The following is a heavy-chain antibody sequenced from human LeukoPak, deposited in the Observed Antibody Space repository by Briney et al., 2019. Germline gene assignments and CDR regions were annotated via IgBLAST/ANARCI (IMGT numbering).Heavy chain of an antibody. Sequence: SGGSLRLSCAASGFTFSSYGMHWVRQAPGKGLEWVAFIRYDGSNKYYADSVKGRFTISRDNSKNTLYLQMNSLRAEDTAVYYCAKTKGVHYYYYMDVWGKGTTVTISS. CDR2: IRYDGSNK. V-gene: IGHV3-30*02. J-gene: IGHJ6*03. CDR1: GFTFSSYG. CDR3: AKTKGVHYYYYMDV.